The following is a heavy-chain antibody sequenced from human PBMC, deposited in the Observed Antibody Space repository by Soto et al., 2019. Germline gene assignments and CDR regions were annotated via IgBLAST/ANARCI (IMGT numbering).Heavy chain of an antibody. CDR3: ARASQGDFLDS. V-gene: IGHV4-30-4*01. D-gene: IGHD2-21*02. Sequence: QVQLQESGPGLVKPSQTLSLTCTVSGGSISSDNYFWSWIRQPPGKGLEWIGYIYYSGSTYYNSSLTSRVTISIDTSKNQFSLELSSVTAADTAVYYCARASQGDFLDSWGQGTLVTVSS. J-gene: IGHJ4*02. CDR1: GGSISSDNYF. CDR2: IYYSGST.